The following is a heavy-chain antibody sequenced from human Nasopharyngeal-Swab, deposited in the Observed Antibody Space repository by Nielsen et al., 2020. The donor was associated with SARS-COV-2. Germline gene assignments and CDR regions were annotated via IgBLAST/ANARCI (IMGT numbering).Heavy chain of an antibody. J-gene: IGHJ6*02. Sequence: GGSLRLSCAASGFTVSSNYMSWVRQAPGKGLEWVSVIYSGGSTYYADSVKGRFTISRDNSKNTLYLQMNSLRAEDTAVYYCARDWEDYYDMDVWGQGTTVTVSS. CDR3: ARDWEDYYDMDV. D-gene: IGHD1-26*01. V-gene: IGHV3-53*01. CDR1: GFTVSSNY. CDR2: IYSGGST.